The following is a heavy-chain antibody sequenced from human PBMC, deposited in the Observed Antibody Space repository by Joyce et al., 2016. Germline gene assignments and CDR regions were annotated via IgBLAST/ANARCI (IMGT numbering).Heavy chain of an antibody. CDR1: GLTFSNYG. CDR3: AKILTATYSSGWFLDY. Sequence: QVQLVESGGGVVQPGRSLRLSCAASGLTFSNYGVHWVRQVPGKGLEWWAIIAYDGIYKYYADSVKGRFTISRDNSKNTVFLEMNSLRAEDTAVYYCAKILTATYSSGWFLDYWGQGTLVTVSS. D-gene: IGHD6-25*01. V-gene: IGHV3-30*18. J-gene: IGHJ4*02. CDR2: IAYDGIYK.